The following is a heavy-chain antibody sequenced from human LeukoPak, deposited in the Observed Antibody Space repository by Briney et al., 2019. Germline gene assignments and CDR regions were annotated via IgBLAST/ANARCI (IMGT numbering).Heavy chain of an antibody. Sequence: AGGSLRLSCAASGLTFANYGMHWVRQAPGKGLVWVSRVNSDGTGTTYADSVKGRFTISRDNAKNTVYLQMNSLRAEDTAVYYCATGLGFYYDYWGQGTLVTVSS. V-gene: IGHV3-74*03. J-gene: IGHJ4*02. D-gene: IGHD2/OR15-2a*01. CDR2: VNSDGTGT. CDR3: ATGLGFYYDY. CDR1: GLTFANYG.